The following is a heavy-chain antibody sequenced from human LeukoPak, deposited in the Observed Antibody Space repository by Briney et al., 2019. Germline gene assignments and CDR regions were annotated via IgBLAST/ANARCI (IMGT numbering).Heavy chain of an antibody. CDR1: GLTFSSHW. Sequence: GGSLRLSCAASGLTFSSHWMHWVRQAPGKGLEWVSSISSSSSYIYYADSVKGRFTISRDNAKNSLYLQMNSLRAEDTAVYYCAREAHSGYDSFDYWGQGTLVTVSS. J-gene: IGHJ4*02. V-gene: IGHV3-21*01. CDR2: ISSSSSYI. D-gene: IGHD5-12*01. CDR3: AREAHSGYDSFDY.